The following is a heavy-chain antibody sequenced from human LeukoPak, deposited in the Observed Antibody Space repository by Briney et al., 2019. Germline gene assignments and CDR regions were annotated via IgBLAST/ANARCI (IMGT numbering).Heavy chain of an antibody. CDR3: AFGVVVPAAMNAFDI. J-gene: IGHJ3*02. CDR1: GGTFSSYA. D-gene: IGHD2-2*01. CDR2: IIPIFGTA. V-gene: IGHV1-69*01. Sequence: SVKVSCKAFGGTFSSYAISWVRQAPGQGLEWMGGIIPIFGTANYAQKFQGRVTITADESTSTAYMELSSLRSEDTAVYYCAFGVVVPAAMNAFDIWGQGTMVTVSS.